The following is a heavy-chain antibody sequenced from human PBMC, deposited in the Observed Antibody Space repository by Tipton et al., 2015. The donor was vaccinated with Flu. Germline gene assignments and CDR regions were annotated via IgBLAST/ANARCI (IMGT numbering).Heavy chain of an antibody. D-gene: IGHD6-13*01. J-gene: IGHJ6*02. V-gene: IGHV4-59*08. CDR2: IYYSGST. CDR3: ARASAAHYGLDF. CDR1: GGSISSYY. Sequence: TLSLTCTVSGGSISSYYWSWIRQPPGKGLEWIGYIYYSGSTNYNPSLKSRVTISVDTSKNQSSLKLSSVTAADTAVYYCARASAAHYGLDFWGQGTTVTVSS.